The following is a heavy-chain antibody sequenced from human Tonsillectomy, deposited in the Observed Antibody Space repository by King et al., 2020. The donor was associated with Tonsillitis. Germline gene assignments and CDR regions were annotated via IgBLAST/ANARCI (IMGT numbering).Heavy chain of an antibody. CDR3: ARGELDTAMVVHY. J-gene: IGHJ4*02. V-gene: IGHV3-11*05. CDR1: GFTLSDYY. D-gene: IGHD5-18*01. Sequence: VQLVQSGGGLVKPGGSLRLSCAASGFTLSDYYMRWIRQAPGKGLEWGLYISSSHMYTNYVDSVKGRFTISKDKAKNSLYLQMNSLRAEDTAMYYCARGELDTAMVVHYWGQGTLVTVSS. CDR2: ISSSHMYT.